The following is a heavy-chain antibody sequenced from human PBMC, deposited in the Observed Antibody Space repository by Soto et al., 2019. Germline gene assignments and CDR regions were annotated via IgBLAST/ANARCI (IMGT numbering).Heavy chain of an antibody. CDR1: GFTFSSYG. CDR3: AKDKYSSGWEAYGMDV. V-gene: IGHV3-30*18. Sequence: QVQLVESGGGVVQPGRTLRLSCAASGFTFSSYGMHWVRQAPGKGLEWVAVISYDGSNKYYADSVKGRFTISRDNSKNTLYLQMNSLRAEDTAVYYCAKDKYSSGWEAYGMDVWGQGTTVTVSS. J-gene: IGHJ6*02. D-gene: IGHD6-19*01. CDR2: ISYDGSNK.